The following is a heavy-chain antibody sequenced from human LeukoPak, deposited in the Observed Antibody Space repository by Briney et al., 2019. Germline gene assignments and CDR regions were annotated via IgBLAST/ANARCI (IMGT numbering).Heavy chain of an antibody. CDR1: GFTFSSYG. V-gene: IGHV3-23*01. Sequence: GGSLRLSCAASGFTFSSYGMSWVRQAPGKGLEWVSAISGSGGSTYYADSVKGRFTISRDNSKNTLYLQMNSLTDEDTAVYYCAKVRWDNSGWYYLDNWGQGTLVTVSS. CDR2: ISGSGGST. J-gene: IGHJ4*02. D-gene: IGHD6-19*01. CDR3: AKVRWDNSGWYYLDN.